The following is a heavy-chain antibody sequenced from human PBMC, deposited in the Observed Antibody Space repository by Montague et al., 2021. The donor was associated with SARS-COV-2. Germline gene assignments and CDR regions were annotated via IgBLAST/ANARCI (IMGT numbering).Heavy chain of an antibody. Sequence: SETLSLTCTVSGGFISSYYWSWIRQPPGKGLEWIGYIYYSGSTNYNPSLKSRVTISVDTSKYQFSLKLSSVTAADTAVYYCARGVSYYDSWSGYDYGMDVWGQGTTVTVSS. CDR1: GGFISSYY. D-gene: IGHD3-3*01. V-gene: IGHV4-59*01. CDR2: IYYSGST. CDR3: ARGVSYYDSWSGYDYGMDV. J-gene: IGHJ6*02.